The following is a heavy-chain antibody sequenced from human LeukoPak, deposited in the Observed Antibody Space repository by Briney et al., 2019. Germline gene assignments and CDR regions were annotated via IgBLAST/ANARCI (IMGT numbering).Heavy chain of an antibody. CDR3: ARDHPAARGDY. CDR2: INHSGST. V-gene: IGHV4-34*01. CDR1: GGSFSGYY. J-gene: IGHJ4*02. D-gene: IGHD3-10*01. Sequence: SETLSLTCAVYGGSFSGYYWSWIRQPPGKGLEWIGEINHSGSTNYNPSLKSRVTISVDTSKNQFSLKLSSVTAADTAVYYCARDHPAARGDYWGQGTLVTVSS.